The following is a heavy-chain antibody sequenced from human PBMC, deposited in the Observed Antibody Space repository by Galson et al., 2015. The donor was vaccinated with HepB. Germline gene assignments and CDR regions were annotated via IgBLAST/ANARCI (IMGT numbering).Heavy chain of an antibody. CDR1: GGTFSTST. CDR3: ATTKRGISSLVAFDI. J-gene: IGHJ3*02. CDR2: ITPIFDAT. D-gene: IGHD3-16*01. V-gene: IGHV1-69*13. Sequence: SVKVSCKASGGTFSTSTISWLRQAPGQGLDWMGGITPIFDATKYAQRFQGRFSITADESTSTAYMELYSLTSDDTAVYYCATTKRGISSLVAFDIWGPGTMVIVSS.